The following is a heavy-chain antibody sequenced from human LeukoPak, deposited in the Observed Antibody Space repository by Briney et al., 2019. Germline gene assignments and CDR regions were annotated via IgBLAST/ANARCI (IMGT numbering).Heavy chain of an antibody. CDR3: ARENYYGSGSYPYLDY. J-gene: IGHJ4*02. D-gene: IGHD3-10*01. CDR2: INHSGST. CDR1: GGSFSGYY. V-gene: IGHV4-34*01. Sequence: SETLSLTCAVYGGSFSGYYWSWIRQPPGKGLEWIGEINHSGSTNYNPSLKSRVTISVDTSKNQLSLKLSSVTAADTAVYYCARENYYGSGSYPYLDYWGQGTLVTVSS.